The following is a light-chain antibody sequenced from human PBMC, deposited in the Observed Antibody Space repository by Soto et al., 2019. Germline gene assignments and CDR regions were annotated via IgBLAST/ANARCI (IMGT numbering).Light chain of an antibody. J-gene: IGKJ5*01. CDR2: GAS. CDR3: QQYKDWFSIT. Sequence: EIVMTQSPATLSVSPGETVTLSCRASQSVRTNSAWYQQRPGQAPRLLIYGASTRATGIPARFSGSGSGTEFTLTISSLQSEDFAVYYWQQYKDWFSITFGQGTRLEIK. V-gene: IGKV3-15*01. CDR1: QSVRTN.